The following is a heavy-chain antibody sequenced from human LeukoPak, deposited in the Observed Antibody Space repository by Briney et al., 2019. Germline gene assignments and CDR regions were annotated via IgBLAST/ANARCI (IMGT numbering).Heavy chain of an antibody. CDR1: GFTFSSYE. V-gene: IGHV3-48*03. J-gene: IGHJ6*03. CDR2: ISSSGSTI. Sequence: GGSLRLSCAASGFTFSSYEMNWVRQAPGKGLEWVSYISSSGSTIYYADSVKGRFTISRDNAKNSLYLQMNSLRAEDTAVYYCARVEGYCSGGSCYFYMDVWGKGTTVTVSS. CDR3: ARVEGYCSGGSCYFYMDV. D-gene: IGHD2-15*01.